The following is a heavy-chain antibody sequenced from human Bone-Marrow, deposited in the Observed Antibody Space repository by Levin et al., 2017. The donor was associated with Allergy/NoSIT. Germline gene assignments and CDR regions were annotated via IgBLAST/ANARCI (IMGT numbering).Heavy chain of an antibody. V-gene: IGHV3-23*01. CDR3: AKDSGDDFWSGYFLDY. CDR2: ISGSGGST. CDR1: GFTFSSYA. Sequence: GGSLRLSCAASGFTFSSYAMSWVRQAPGKGLEWVSAISGSGGSTYYADSVKGRFTISRDNSKNTLYLQMNSLRAEDTAVYYCAKDSGDDFWSGYFLDYWGQGTLVTVSS. J-gene: IGHJ4*02. D-gene: IGHD3-3*01.